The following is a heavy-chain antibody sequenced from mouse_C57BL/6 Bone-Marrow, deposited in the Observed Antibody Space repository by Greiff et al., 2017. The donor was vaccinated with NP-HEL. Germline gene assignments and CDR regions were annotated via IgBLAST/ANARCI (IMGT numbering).Heavy chain of an antibody. V-gene: IGHV5-17*01. CDR3: ARSPDYDGTWFAY. CDR1: GFTFSDYG. Sequence: EVKVVESGGGLVKPGGSLKLSCAASGFTFSDYGMHWVRQAPEKGLEWVAYISSGSSTINYADTVKGRFTISRDNAKNTLFLQMPSLRSEDTAMYYCARSPDYDGTWFAYWGQGTLVTVSA. CDR2: ISSGSSTI. J-gene: IGHJ3*01. D-gene: IGHD2-4*01.